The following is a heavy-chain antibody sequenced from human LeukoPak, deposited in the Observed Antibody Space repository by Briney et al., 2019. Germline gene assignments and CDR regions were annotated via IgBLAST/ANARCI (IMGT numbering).Heavy chain of an antibody. Sequence: SETLSLTCTVSDGSISGHYWNWVRHPAGKGLEWIGRIYSSGSTIYNPSLKSRVTMSVDTSKNRFSLKMTPVTAADTAVYYCARRGVEDTTRTGETFFTYWGQGTLVTVSS. CDR2: IYSSGST. CDR1: DGSISGHY. CDR3: ARRGVEDTTRTGETFFTY. V-gene: IGHV4-4*07. J-gene: IGHJ4*02. D-gene: IGHD3-10*01.